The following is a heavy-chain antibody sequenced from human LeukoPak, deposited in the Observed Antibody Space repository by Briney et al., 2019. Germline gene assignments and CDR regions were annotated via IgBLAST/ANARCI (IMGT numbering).Heavy chain of an antibody. CDR2: INPNSGGT. V-gene: IGHV1-2*02. D-gene: IGHD6-6*01. J-gene: IGHJ4*02. Sequence: GASVNVSCKASGYTFTGYYMHWVRQAPGQGLEWMGWINPNSGGTNYAQKFQGRVTMTRDTSISTAYMELSRLRSDDTAVYYCARGPYSSSPEYDYWGQGTLVTVSS. CDR1: GYTFTGYY. CDR3: ARGPYSSSPEYDY.